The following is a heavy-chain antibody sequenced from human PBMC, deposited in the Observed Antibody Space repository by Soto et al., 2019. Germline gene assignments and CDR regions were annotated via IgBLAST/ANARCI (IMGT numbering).Heavy chain of an antibody. D-gene: IGHD2-2*01. J-gene: IGHJ4*02. CDR3: ARGRRYCSSTSCYLNFDY. Sequence: QVQLVQSGAEVKKPGSSVKVSCKASGGTFSSYAISWVRQAPGQGLEWMVGIIPIFGTANYAQKFQGRVTITADESTSTAYMELSSLRSEDTAVYYCARGRRYCSSTSCYLNFDYWGQGTLVTVSS. CDR1: GGTFSSYA. CDR2: IIPIFGTA. V-gene: IGHV1-69*01.